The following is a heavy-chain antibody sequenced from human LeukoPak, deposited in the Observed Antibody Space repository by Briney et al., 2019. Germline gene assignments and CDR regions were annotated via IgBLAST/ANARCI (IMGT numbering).Heavy chain of an antibody. Sequence: ASMKVSCKASGYTFTSYGITWVRQAPGQGLEWMGYISTYNGNTKYAQKLQGRVTMTTDTSSTTAYMELRSLTSDDTAVYYCARGQFGQPSFDYWGQGTLLTVPS. CDR1: GYTFTSYG. J-gene: IGHJ4*02. CDR3: ARGQFGQPSFDY. V-gene: IGHV1-18*01. D-gene: IGHD3-10*01. CDR2: ISTYNGNT.